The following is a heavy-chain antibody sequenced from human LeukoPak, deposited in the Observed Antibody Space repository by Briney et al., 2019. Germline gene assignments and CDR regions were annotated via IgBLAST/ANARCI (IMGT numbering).Heavy chain of an antibody. J-gene: IGHJ4*02. CDR2: IGSSGGTI. CDR1: GFTFSSYE. Sequence: GGSLRISCAASGFTFSSYEMNWVRQAPGKGLEWVSYIGSSGGTIYYADSVKGRFTTSRDNTKNSLYLQMNSLRAEDTAVYYCARPKIGHFDYWGQGTLVTVSS. V-gene: IGHV3-48*03. D-gene: IGHD3-16*01. CDR3: ARPKIGHFDY.